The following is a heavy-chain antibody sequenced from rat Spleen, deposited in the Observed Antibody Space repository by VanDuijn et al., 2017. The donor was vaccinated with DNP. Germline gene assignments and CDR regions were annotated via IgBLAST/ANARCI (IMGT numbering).Heavy chain of an antibody. V-gene: IGHV3-1*01. CDR3: ARSYGGSYYYYAMDA. Sequence: EVQLQESGPGLVKPSQSLSLTCSVTGYSITSNYWGWIRKFPGNKMEWIGHISYSGRNTYSPSLRSRISISRDTSKNQFFLQLHSVTTEDTATYYCARSYGGSYYYYAMDAWGQGTSVTVSS. D-gene: IGHD1-12*02. CDR1: GYSITSNY. J-gene: IGHJ4*01. CDR2: ISYSGRN.